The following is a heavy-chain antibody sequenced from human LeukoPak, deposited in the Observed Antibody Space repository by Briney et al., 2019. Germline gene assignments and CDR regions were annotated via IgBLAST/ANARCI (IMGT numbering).Heavy chain of an antibody. CDR1: GGSFSDYY. V-gene: IGHV4-34*01. Sequence: SETLSLTCAVYGGSFSDYYWSWIRQPPGKGLEWIGEINHSGSTNYNPSLKSRVTISVDRSKNQFSLNLSSVTAADTAVYYCARACGGNCYFDYWGQGTLITVSS. J-gene: IGHJ4*02. D-gene: IGHD2-21*01. CDR2: INHSGST. CDR3: ARACGGNCYFDY.